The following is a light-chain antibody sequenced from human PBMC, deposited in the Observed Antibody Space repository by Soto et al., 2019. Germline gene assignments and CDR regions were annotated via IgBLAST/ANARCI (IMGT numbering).Light chain of an antibody. Sequence: QSVLTQPPSASGTPGQRVTISCSGSSSNIGTNTVNWYQQFPRSAPKLLMYSSNQRPSRVPDRFSGSKSGTSASLAISGLQSEDEADYYCVAWDGILNVVLFGGGTKVTVL. CDR3: VAWDGILNVVL. CDR2: SSN. CDR1: SSNIGTNT. J-gene: IGLJ3*02. V-gene: IGLV1-44*01.